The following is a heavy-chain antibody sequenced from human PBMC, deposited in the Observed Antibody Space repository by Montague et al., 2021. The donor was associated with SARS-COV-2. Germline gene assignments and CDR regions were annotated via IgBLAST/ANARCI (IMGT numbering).Heavy chain of an antibody. V-gene: IGHV4-38-2*02. D-gene: IGHD4/OR15-4a*01. J-gene: IGHJ4*02. CDR3: ARVISAVAGANFYFDY. CDR2: SDHSGIT. Sequence: SETLSLTCTVSGGSISSGSYGGWIRQPPGKGLEWIGTSDHSGITXYSPSLKSRVTISLDTSKNQFSLNLDSVTASDTAMYYCARVISAVAGANFYFDYWGQGTLVTVSS. CDR1: GGSISSGSY.